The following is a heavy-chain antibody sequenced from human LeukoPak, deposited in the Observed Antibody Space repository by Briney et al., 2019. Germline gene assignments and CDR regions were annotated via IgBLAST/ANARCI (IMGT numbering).Heavy chain of an antibody. CDR2: ISYDGSNK. J-gene: IGHJ4*02. CDR3: AKAGRSGGHYFDY. V-gene: IGHV3-30*18. D-gene: IGHD6-25*01. CDR1: VFTFSSYC. Sequence: PGGSLRLSCAASVFTFSSYCMHWVRQAPCKGLEWVAVISYDGSNKYYADSVKGRFTISRDNSKNTLYLQMNSLRAEDTAVYYCAKAGRSGGHYFDYWGQGTLVTVSS.